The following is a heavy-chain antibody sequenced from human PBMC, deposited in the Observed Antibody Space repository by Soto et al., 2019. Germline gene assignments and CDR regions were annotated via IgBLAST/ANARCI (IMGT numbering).Heavy chain of an antibody. J-gene: IGHJ4*02. V-gene: IGHV4-4*02. Sequence: SETLSLTCAVSSGSISSSNWWSWVRQPPGKGLEWIGEIYHSGSANYNPSLKSRVTISVDKSKNQFSLKLSSVTAADTAVYYCARALGGVIAYFDYWGQGTLVTVSS. CDR2: IYHSGSA. CDR1: SGSISSSNW. D-gene: IGHD3-16*02. CDR3: ARALGGVIAYFDY.